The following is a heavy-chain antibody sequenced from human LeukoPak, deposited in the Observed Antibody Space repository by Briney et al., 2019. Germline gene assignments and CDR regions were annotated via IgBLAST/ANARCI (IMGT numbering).Heavy chain of an antibody. CDR2: INHSGST. Sequence: PSETLSLTCAVYGGSFSGYYWSWIRQPPGKGLEWIGEINHSGSTYYNPSLKSRVTISVDTSKNQFSLKLSSVTAADTAVYYCARSPRLGRYGYGPWELPVSYFDYWGQGTLVTVSS. CDR1: GGSFSGYY. V-gene: IGHV4-34*01. CDR3: ARSPRLGRYGYGPWELPVSYFDY. J-gene: IGHJ4*02. D-gene: IGHD1-26*01.